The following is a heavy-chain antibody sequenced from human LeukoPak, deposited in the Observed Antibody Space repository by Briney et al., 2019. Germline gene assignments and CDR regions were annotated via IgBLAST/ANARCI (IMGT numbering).Heavy chain of an antibody. J-gene: IGHJ4*02. CDR2: ISYDGSNK. CDR3: AKAPFHYYGSGSPPDY. V-gene: IGHV3-30*18. Sequence: GRSLRLSCAASGFTFSSYGMHGVRQAPGKGLEWVAVISYDGSNKYYADSVKGRFTISRDNSKNTLYLQMNSLRAEDTAVYYCAKAPFHYYGSGSPPDYWGQGTLVTVSS. CDR1: GFTFSSYG. D-gene: IGHD3-10*01.